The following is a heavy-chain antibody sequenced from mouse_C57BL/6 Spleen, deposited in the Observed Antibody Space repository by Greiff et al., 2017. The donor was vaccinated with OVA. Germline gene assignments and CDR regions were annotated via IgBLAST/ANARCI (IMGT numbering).Heavy chain of an antibody. J-gene: IGHJ2*01. V-gene: IGHV1-53*01. D-gene: IGHD1-1*01. CDR3: ARGATVGGPYFDY. CDR1: GYTFTSYW. CDR2: INPSNGGT. Sequence: VKLQQPGTELVKPGASVKLSCKASGYTFTSYWMHWVKQRPGQGLEWIGNINPSNGGTNYNEKFKSKATLTVDKSSSTAYMQLSSLTSEDSAVYYCARGATVGGPYFDYWGQGTTLTVSS.